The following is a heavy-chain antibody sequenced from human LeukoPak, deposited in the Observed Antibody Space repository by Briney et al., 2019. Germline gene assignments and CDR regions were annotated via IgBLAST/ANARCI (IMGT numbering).Heavy chain of an antibody. CDR2: IYYSGST. J-gene: IGHJ4*02. CDR3: ARFKRAGGWSYFDY. V-gene: IGHV4-38-2*02. CDR1: GYSINSGYY. Sequence: SETLSLTCTVSGYSINSGYYWSWIRQPPGKRLEWIGSIYYSGSTYFNPTLKSRLTISVDTSKNQISLNLTSVTAADAAVYYCARFKRAGGWSYFDYWGQGTLVTVSS. D-gene: IGHD6-19*01.